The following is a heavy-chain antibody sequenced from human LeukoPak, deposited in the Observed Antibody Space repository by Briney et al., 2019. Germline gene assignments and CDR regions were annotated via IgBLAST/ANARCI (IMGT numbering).Heavy chain of an antibody. V-gene: IGHV4-38-2*02. CDR2: IYHSGST. J-gene: IGHJ3*02. CDR1: GYSISSGYY. CDR3: ARGLNILPADTPKDDAFDI. D-gene: IGHD5-18*01. Sequence: SETLSLTCTVSGYSISSGYYWGWIRQPPGKGLEWIGSIYHSGSTYYNPSLKSRVTISVDTSKNQFSLKLSSVTAADTAVYYCARGLNILPADTPKDDAFDIWGQGTMVTVSS.